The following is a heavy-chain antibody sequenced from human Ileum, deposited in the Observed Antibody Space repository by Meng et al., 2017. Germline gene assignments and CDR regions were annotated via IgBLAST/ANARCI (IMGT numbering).Heavy chain of an antibody. CDR1: GASVTTSHYQ. CDR3: ARDHWGSLDY. J-gene: IGHJ4*02. D-gene: IGHD7-27*01. CDR2: AST. Sequence: VQLQESGPGLGRPSETLSLICTVSGASVTTSHYQWGWIRQPPGKGLEWIGYASTNYNPSLKSRLTISLDTSKNQVSLKLTSVTAADTAVYYCARDHWGSLDYWGQGILVTVSS. V-gene: IGHV4-61*01.